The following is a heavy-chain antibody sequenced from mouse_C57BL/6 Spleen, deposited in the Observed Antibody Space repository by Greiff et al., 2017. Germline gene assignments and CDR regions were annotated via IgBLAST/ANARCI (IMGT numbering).Heavy chain of an antibody. Sequence: QVQLQQPGAELVKPGASVKLSCKASGYTFTSYWMHWVKQRPGQGLEWIGMIHPNSGSTNYNEKFKSKATLTVDKSSSTAYMQLSSLTSENSAVYYCARYDGYLERAMDYWGQGTSVTVSS. V-gene: IGHV1-64*01. CDR3: ARYDGYLERAMDY. CDR1: GYTFTSYW. D-gene: IGHD2-3*01. CDR2: IHPNSGST. J-gene: IGHJ4*01.